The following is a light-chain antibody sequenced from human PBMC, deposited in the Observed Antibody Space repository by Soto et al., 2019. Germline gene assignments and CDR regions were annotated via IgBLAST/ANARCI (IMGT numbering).Light chain of an antibody. Sequence: EIVLTQSPGTLSLSPGERATLSCRASQSVSSSYLAWYQQKPGQAPRLLIYGASSRAAGIPDRFRGSGSGTHFTLTISSLEPEDFAVYYCQQYGSAPTWTFGQGTKVEIK. V-gene: IGKV3-20*01. CDR1: QSVSSSY. CDR3: QQYGSAPTWT. J-gene: IGKJ1*01. CDR2: GAS.